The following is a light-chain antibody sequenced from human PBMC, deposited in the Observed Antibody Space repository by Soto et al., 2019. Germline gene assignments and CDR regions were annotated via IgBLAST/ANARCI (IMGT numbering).Light chain of an antibody. Sequence: QAVVTQPPSASGTPGQRVTISCSGGNSNIANNYVYWYQQLPGTAPKLLIYRDSQRPSGVPDRFSGSKSGTSASLAISGLRAEDEADYYCAAWDNSLSGCVKFGGGTKLTVL. CDR3: AAWDNSLSGCVK. V-gene: IGLV1-47*01. CDR2: RDS. J-gene: IGLJ2*01. CDR1: NSNIANNY.